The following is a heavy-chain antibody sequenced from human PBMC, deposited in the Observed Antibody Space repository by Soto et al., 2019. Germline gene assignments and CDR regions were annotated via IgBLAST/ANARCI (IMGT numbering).Heavy chain of an antibody. Sequence: ETLSLTCAVYGGSFSGYYWSWVRQPPGKGLEWIGEINHSGSTNYNPSLKSRVTISVDTSKNQFSLKLSSVTAADTAVYYCARVPRSNYDFWSGYYTPFGYFDYWGQGTLVTVSS. V-gene: IGHV4-34*01. CDR3: ARVPRSNYDFWSGYYTPFGYFDY. CDR2: INHSGST. D-gene: IGHD3-3*01. J-gene: IGHJ4*02. CDR1: GGSFSGYY.